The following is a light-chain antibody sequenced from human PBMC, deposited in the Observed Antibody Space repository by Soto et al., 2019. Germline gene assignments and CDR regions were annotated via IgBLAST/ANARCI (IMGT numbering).Light chain of an antibody. Sequence: QSALTQPASVSGSPGQSITISCTGTSSDVGGYNYVSWYQQHPGKAPKLMIYDVSNRPSGVSNRFSGSKSGNTASLTISGGQAEDEADYCCSSYTSSSTLVVFGGGTKLTVL. J-gene: IGLJ2*01. CDR2: DVS. CDR1: SSDVGGYNY. CDR3: SSYTSSSTLVV. V-gene: IGLV2-14*01.